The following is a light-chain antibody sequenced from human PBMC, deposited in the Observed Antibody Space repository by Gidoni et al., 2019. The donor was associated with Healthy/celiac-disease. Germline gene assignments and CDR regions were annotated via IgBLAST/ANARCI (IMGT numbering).Light chain of an antibody. J-gene: IGKJ5*01. CDR3: QQFNNYPVT. Sequence: AIQLTQSPSSLSASVGDRVTITCRASQGISSALAWYQQKPGKAPKLLIYDASSLESGVPSRFSGSGSGTDFTLTISSLQPEDFATYYCQQFNNYPVTFGQXTRLEIK. CDR2: DAS. V-gene: IGKV1D-13*01. CDR1: QGISSA.